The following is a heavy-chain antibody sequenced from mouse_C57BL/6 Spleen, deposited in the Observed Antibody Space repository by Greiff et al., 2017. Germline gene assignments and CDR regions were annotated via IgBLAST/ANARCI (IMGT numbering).Heavy chain of an antibody. CDR3: ARAVYDYGGFGY. D-gene: IGHD2-4*01. J-gene: IGHJ3*01. CDR1: GYTFTSYW. CDR2: IHPNSGST. V-gene: IGHV1-64*01. Sequence: QVQLQQPGAELVKPGASVKLSCKASGYTFTSYWMHWVKQRPGQGLEWIGMIHPNSGSTNYNEKFKSKATLTVDKSSSTAYMQLSSLTSEDAAVYFCARAVYDYGGFGYWGQGVLVTVSA.